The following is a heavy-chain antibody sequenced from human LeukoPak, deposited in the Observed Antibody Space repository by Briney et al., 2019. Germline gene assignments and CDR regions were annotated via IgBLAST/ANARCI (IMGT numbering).Heavy chain of an antibody. CDR1: GYTFTSYG. V-gene: IGHV1-18*01. CDR2: TSAYNGNT. CDR3: ARDTGSGVFDY. D-gene: IGHD2-15*01. J-gene: IGHJ4*02. Sequence: ASVNVSCKASGYTFTSYGISWVRQAPGQGLEWMGWTSAYNGNTNYAQKLQGRVTMTTDTSTSTAYMELGSLRSDDTAVYYCARDTGSGVFDYWGQGTLATVSS.